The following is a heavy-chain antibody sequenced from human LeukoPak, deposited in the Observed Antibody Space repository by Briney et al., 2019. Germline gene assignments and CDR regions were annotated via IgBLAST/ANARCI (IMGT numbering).Heavy chain of an antibody. D-gene: IGHD2-2*01. J-gene: IGHJ6*04. CDR3: AKAQVVPAATYYYYYGMDV. V-gene: IGHV3-11*06. CDR2: ISTSSTYT. Sequence: GGSLRLSCAASGFTFSDYYMNWIRLAPGKGLEWVSSISTSSTYTNYADSVRGRFTISRDNANNSLYLQMNSLRAEDTAVYYCAKAQVVPAATYYYYYGMDVWGKGTTVTVSS. CDR1: GFTFSDYY.